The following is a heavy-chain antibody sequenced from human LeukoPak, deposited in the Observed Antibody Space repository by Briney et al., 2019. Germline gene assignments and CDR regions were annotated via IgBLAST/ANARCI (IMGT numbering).Heavy chain of an antibody. V-gene: IGHV3-21*01. D-gene: IGHD2-2*01. J-gene: IGHJ4*02. CDR3: AKEGRSTTPGY. Sequence: GRSLRLSCAASGFTFSSYGMDWVRQAPGKGLEWVSSISSGSSYIYYTDSVKGRFTISRDNAKNSLYLQMNSLIAEDTAVYFCAKEGRSTTPGYWGQGTLVTVSS. CDR1: GFTFSSYG. CDR2: ISSGSSYI.